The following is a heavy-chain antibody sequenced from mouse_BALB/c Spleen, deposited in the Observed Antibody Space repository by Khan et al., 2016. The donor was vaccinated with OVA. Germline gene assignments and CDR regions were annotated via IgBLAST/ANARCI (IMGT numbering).Heavy chain of an antibody. CDR1: GYTFTDYY. D-gene: IGHD1-2*01. Sequence: QVQLQQSGAELARPGASVKLSCKTSGYTFTDYYINWVKQRTGQGLEWIGEISPGSGDTYYNETFKGKATLTAANSSSTAYMQLSSLTSEASAIYFCARRNYCVYTCAYWGQGTLVTVSA. V-gene: IGHV1-77*01. CDR2: ISPGSGDT. CDR3: ARRNYCVYTCAY. J-gene: IGHJ3*01.